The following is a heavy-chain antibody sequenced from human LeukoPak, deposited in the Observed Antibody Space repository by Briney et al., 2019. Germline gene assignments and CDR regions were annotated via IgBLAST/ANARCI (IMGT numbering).Heavy chain of an antibody. D-gene: IGHD2-2*01. Sequence: PGGSLRLSCAASGFTFSDYYMTWIRQVPGKGLEWVSYSSSTGNIIFYADSVKGRFTISRDNAKNSLYLQMNSLRAEDTAVYYCARDPLIGSTYTTAWGYWGQGTLLTVSS. V-gene: IGHV3-11*04. CDR2: SSSTGNII. CDR3: ARDPLIGSTYTTAWGY. J-gene: IGHJ4*02. CDR1: GFTFSDYY.